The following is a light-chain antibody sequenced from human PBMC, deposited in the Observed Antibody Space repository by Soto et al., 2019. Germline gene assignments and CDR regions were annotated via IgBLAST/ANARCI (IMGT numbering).Light chain of an antibody. Sequence: DIQMTQSPSSLSASVGDSVTITCRASQSIRNYLNWYQQKPGKAPKLLIYAASSLQSGVPSRFSGSGSGTDFTLTISSLQPEDFATYYCQQSYSTLLLTFGGGTKVEIK. CDR1: QSIRNY. J-gene: IGKJ4*01. V-gene: IGKV1-39*01. CDR2: AAS. CDR3: QQSYSTLLLT.